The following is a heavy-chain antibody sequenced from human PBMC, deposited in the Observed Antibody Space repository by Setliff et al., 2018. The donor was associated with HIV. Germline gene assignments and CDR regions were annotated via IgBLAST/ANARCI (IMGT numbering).Heavy chain of an antibody. V-gene: IGHV4-59*01. D-gene: IGHD1-26*01. CDR1: GGSISNYS. CDR3: EREARYSGDGFHYYYYYMDV. J-gene: IGHJ6*03. Sequence: SETLSLTCTVSGGSISNYSWGWIRQPPGKGLQYIGFVHDSGSANYNPSLKSRVTISIHTSENRFSLRLNSVTAVDTAVYYCEREARYSGDGFHYYYYYMDVWGKGATVTVSS. CDR2: VHDSGSA.